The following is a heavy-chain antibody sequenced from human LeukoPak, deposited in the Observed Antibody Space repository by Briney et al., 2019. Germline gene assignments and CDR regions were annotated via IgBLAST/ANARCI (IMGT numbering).Heavy chain of an antibody. V-gene: IGHV3-7*03. CDR2: IKQDGSEK. Sequence: PGGSLRLSCAASGFTFSSYWMSWVRQAPGKGLEWVANIKQDGSEKYYVDSVKGRFTISRDNAKNSLYLQMNSLRAEDTAVYYCARGSGSYGGMFIDYWGQGTLVTVPS. CDR3: ARGSGSYGGMFIDY. CDR1: GFTFSSYW. J-gene: IGHJ4*02. D-gene: IGHD1-26*01.